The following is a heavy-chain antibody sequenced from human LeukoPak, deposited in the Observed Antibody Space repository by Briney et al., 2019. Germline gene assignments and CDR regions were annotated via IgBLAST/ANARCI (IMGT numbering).Heavy chain of an antibody. V-gene: IGHV3-30-3*01. CDR3: ARDREWELLGGFDY. D-gene: IGHD1-26*01. CDR1: GFTFSSYA. Sequence: TGGSLRLSCAASGFTFSSYAMHWVRQAPGKGLEWVAVISYDGSNKYYADSVKGRFTISRDNSKNMLYLQMNSLRGEDTAVYYCARDREWELLGGFDYWGQGTLVTVSS. CDR2: ISYDGSNK. J-gene: IGHJ4*02.